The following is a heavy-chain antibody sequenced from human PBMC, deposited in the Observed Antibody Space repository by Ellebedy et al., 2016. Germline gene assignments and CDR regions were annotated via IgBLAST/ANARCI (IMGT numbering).Heavy chain of an antibody. CDR3: ARVSRAIFGVADY. J-gene: IGHJ4*02. V-gene: IGHV1-2*02. D-gene: IGHD3-3*01. Sequence: ASVKVSCXASGYTFTGYYMHWVRQAPGQGLEWMGWINPNSGGTNYAQKFQGRVTMTRDTSISTAYMELSRLRSDDTAVYYCARVSRAIFGVADYWGQGTLVTVSS. CDR2: INPNSGGT. CDR1: GYTFTGYY.